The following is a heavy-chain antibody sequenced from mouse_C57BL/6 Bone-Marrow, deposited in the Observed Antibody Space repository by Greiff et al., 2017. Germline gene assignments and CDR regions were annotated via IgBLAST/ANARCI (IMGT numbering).Heavy chain of an antibody. Sequence: VHVKQSVAELVRPGASVKLSCTASGFNIKNTYMHWVKQRPEQGLEWIGRIDPANGNTKYAPKFQGKATITADTSPNTAYLQLSSLTSEDTAIYYCARGIYRRWYFDVWGTGTTVTVSS. CDR3: ARGIYRRWYFDV. CDR2: IDPANGNT. V-gene: IGHV14-3*01. CDR1: GFNIKNTY. J-gene: IGHJ1*03. D-gene: IGHD2-14*01.